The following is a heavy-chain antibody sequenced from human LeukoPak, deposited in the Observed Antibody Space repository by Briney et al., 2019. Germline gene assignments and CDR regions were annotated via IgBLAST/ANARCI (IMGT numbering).Heavy chain of an antibody. V-gene: IGHV3-64D*06. J-gene: IGHJ4*02. CDR2: MVSNGGST. D-gene: IGHD5-12*01. Sequence: GGSLRLSCSASGFTFSSSAMHWVRQAPGKGLEYVSAMVSNGGSTYYADSVKGRFTISRDNSKNTLYLQMSSLRAEDTAVYYCVKPSGYSGYGYFFDYWGQGTLVTVSS. CDR3: VKPSGYSGYGYFFDY. CDR1: GFTFSSSA.